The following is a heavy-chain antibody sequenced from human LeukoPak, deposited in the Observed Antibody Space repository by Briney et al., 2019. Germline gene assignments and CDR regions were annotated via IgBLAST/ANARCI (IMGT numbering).Heavy chain of an antibody. V-gene: IGHV3-23*01. J-gene: IGHJ3*02. CDR2: ISGSDGNT. CDR3: AKAVGSSGYFSRDAFDI. CDR1: GFTFSKYA. Sequence: NPGGSLRLSCAASGFTFSKYAMSWVRQAPGKGLEWVLAISGSDGNTFYADSVKGRFTISRDNSKNTLSLQMNSLRAEDTALYYCAKAVGSSGYFSRDAFDIWGQGTMVTVSS. D-gene: IGHD3-22*01.